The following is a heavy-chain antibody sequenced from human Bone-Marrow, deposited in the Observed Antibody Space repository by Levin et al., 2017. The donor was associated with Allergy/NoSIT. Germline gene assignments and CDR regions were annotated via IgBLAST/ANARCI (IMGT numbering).Heavy chain of an antibody. Sequence: PGESLKISCAASGFIFKRYAMCWVRQAPGKGLEWVSGISSTGGSTSYADSVKGRFTVSRDNSKNMLFLQMDNLRVEDTAVFYCAKGSSGWFQETDSWGQGTLVTVSS. CDR3: AKGSSGWFQETDS. CDR1: GFIFKRYA. D-gene: IGHD6-19*01. J-gene: IGHJ4*02. CDR2: ISSTGGST. V-gene: IGHV3-23*01.